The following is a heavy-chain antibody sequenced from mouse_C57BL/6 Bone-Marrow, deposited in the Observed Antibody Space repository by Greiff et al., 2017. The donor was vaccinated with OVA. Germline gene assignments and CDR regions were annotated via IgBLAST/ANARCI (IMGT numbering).Heavy chain of an antibody. V-gene: IGHV1-82*01. CDR3: ARIYYDYHWYFDV. CDR1: GYAFSSSW. Sequence: VQLQQSGPELVKPGASVKISCKASGYAFSSSWMNWVKQRPGKGLEWIGRIYPGDGDTNYNGKFKGKATLTADKSSSTAYMQLSSLTSEDSAVYFCARIYYDYHWYFDVWGTGTTVTVSS. J-gene: IGHJ1*03. CDR2: IYPGDGDT. D-gene: IGHD2-4*01.